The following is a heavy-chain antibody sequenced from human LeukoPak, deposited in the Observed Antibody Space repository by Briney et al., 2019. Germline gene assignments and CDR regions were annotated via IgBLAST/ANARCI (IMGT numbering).Heavy chain of an antibody. D-gene: IGHD3-3*02. CDR1: GGSISSSSYY. CDR3: ARGRSSSIYSNDFYYGLDV. CDR2: IYCSGST. J-gene: IGHJ6*02. V-gene: IGHV4-61*05. Sequence: SETLSLTCTVSGGSISSSSYYWGWIRQPPGKGLEWIGYIYCSGSTNYNPSLKSRVTISVDTSKNQFSLKLSSVTAADTAVYYCARGRSSSIYSNDFYYGLDVWGQGTTVTVSS.